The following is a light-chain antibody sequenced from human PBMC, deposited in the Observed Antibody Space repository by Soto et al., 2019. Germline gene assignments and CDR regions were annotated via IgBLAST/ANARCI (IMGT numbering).Light chain of an antibody. J-gene: IGKJ1*01. CDR1: QSVSGW. V-gene: IGKV1-5*01. CDR3: QQYGTSPGT. CDR2: DAS. Sequence: MSQSPSTVSFPAGDTGTVHCRASQSVSGWLAWYQQKPGAAPKLLIYDASARAPGLPSRFSGSGSGTKFTLTIASLQPDDFATYYCQQYGTSPGTFGPGTKVDI.